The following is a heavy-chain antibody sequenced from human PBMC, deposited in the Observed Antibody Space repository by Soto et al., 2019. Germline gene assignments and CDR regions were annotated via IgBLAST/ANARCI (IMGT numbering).Heavy chain of an antibody. V-gene: IGHV5-51*01. CDR1: ENSFTNYW. CDR3: ATLEATTNYFYFGMDV. Sequence: GESLKISCKGSENSFTNYWIAWVRQMPGKGLGWMGIIYPGDSNTRYSPSFQGQVTISADKSISTAYLQWSSLKASDTAMYYCATLEATTNYFYFGMDVWGQGTTVTVSS. CDR2: IYPGDSNT. D-gene: IGHD1-1*01. J-gene: IGHJ6*02.